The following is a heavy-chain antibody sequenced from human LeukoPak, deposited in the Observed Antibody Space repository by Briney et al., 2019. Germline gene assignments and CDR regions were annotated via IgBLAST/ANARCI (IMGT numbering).Heavy chain of an antibody. Sequence: GGSLRLSCAASGFTFSSYWMHWVRQAPGKGLVWVSCINSDGSSTSYVDSVKGRFTISRDNAKNTLYLQMNSLRAEDTGVYYCVRESHSVFDPWGQGTLVTVSS. V-gene: IGHV3-74*01. CDR1: GFTFSSYW. J-gene: IGHJ5*02. CDR2: INSDGSST. CDR3: VRESHSVFDP. D-gene: IGHD5/OR15-5a*01.